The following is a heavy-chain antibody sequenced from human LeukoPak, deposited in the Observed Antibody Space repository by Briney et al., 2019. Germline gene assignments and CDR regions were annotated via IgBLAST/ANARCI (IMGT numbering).Heavy chain of an antibody. J-gene: IGHJ5*02. V-gene: IGHV3-11*01. D-gene: IGHD2-2*01. Sequence: GGSLRLSCAASGFTFSDYYMSWIRQAPGKGLEWVSYISSSGSTIYYADSVKGRFTISRDNAKNSLYLQMNILRAEDTAVYYCAREYQLLSENWFDPWGQGTLVTVSS. CDR2: ISSSGSTI. CDR3: AREYQLLSENWFDP. CDR1: GFTFSDYY.